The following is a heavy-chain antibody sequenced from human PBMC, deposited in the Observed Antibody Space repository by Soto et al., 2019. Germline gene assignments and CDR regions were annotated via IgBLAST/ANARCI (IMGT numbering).Heavy chain of an antibody. D-gene: IGHD3-16*02. CDR1: GFTFSSYG. CDR3: ASPIGYTDAFDI. J-gene: IGHJ3*02. V-gene: IGHV3-33*01. Sequence: GGSLRLSCAASGFTFSSYGMHWVRQAPGKGLEWVAVIWYDGSNKYYADSVKGRFTISRDNSKNTLYLQMNSLRAEDTAVYYCASPIGYTDAFDIWGQGTMVTVSS. CDR2: IWYDGSNK.